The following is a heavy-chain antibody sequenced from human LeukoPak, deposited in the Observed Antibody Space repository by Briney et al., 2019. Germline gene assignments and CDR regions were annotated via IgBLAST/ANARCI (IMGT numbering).Heavy chain of an antibody. CDR1: GYTFTSYG. J-gene: IGHJ6*03. Sequence: GASVKVSCKASGYTFTSYGISWVRQAPGQGLEWMGRISAYNGNTNYAQKLQGRVTMTTDTSTSTAYMELRSLRSDDTAVYYCARGPLWWELLRPYYYYYMDVWGKGTTVTVSS. CDR3: ARGPLWWELLRPYYYYYMDV. CDR2: ISAYNGNT. V-gene: IGHV1-18*01. D-gene: IGHD1-26*01.